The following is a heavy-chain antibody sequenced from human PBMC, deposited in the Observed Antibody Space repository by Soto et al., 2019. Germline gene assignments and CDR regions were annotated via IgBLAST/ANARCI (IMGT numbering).Heavy chain of an antibody. D-gene: IGHD6-19*01. CDR3: ARDPGSGWYFYRVSEYCQH. CDR1: GYTFTSYG. Sequence: QVQLVQSGAEVKKPGASVKVSCKASGYTFTSYGISWVRQAPGQGLEWMGWISAYNGNTNYAQKLQGRVTMTTDTSTSTAYMELRSLRSDDTAVYYCARDPGSGWYFYRVSEYCQHWGQVTLVTVSS. CDR2: ISAYNGNT. V-gene: IGHV1-18*01. J-gene: IGHJ1*01.